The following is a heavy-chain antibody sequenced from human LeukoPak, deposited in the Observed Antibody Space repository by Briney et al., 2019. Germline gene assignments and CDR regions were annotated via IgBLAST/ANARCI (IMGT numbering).Heavy chain of an antibody. CDR3: ARMRVVPARFDP. Sequence: KASETLSLTCTVSGGSISSGSYYWSWIRQPAGKGLEWIGRIYTSGSTNYNLSLKSRVTISVDTSKNQFSLKLSSVTAADTAVYYCARMRVVPARFDPWGQGTLVTVSS. CDR1: GGSISSGSYY. J-gene: IGHJ5*02. V-gene: IGHV4-61*02. D-gene: IGHD2-2*01. CDR2: IYTSGST.